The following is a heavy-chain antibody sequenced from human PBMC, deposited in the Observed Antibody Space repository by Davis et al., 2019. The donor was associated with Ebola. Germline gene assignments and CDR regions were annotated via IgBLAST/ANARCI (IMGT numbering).Heavy chain of an antibody. CDR3: ARDGLFRFHPYYFDY. CDR1: GFTFTSYS. CDR2: ISSSSSTI. Sequence: GESLKISCAASGFTFTSYSMNWVRQAPGKGLEWVSYISSSSSTIYYADSVKGRFTISRDNAKNSLYLQMNGLRDEDTAVYYCARDGLFRFHPYYFDYWGQGTLVTVSS. D-gene: IGHD2-21*01. J-gene: IGHJ4*02. V-gene: IGHV3-48*02.